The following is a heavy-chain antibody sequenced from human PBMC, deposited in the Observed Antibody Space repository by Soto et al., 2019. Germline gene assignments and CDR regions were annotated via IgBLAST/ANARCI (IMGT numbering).Heavy chain of an antibody. V-gene: IGHV1-8*01. Sequence: ASVKVSCKASGYTFTSYDINWVRQATGQGLEWMGWMNPNSGNTGYAQKFQGRVTMTRNTSTSTAYMELSSLRSEDTAVYYCARRYYDSSGYSPGLYYYYGMDVWGQGTTVTVSS. D-gene: IGHD3-22*01. CDR3: ARRYYDSSGYSPGLYYYYGMDV. CDR2: MNPNSGNT. CDR1: GYTFTSYD. J-gene: IGHJ6*02.